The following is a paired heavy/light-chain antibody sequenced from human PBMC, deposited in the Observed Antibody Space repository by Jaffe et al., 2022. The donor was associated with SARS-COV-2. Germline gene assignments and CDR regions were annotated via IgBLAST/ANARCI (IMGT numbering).Heavy chain of an antibody. CDR2: ISAYNGNT. V-gene: IGHV1-18*01. J-gene: IGHJ4*02. CDR3: ARVYCSGGSCPTRGYFDY. D-gene: IGHD2-15*01. Sequence: QVQLVQSGAEVKKPGASVKVSCKASGYTFTSYGISWVRQAPGQGLEWMGWISAYNGNTNYAQKLQGRVTMTTDTSTSTAYMELRSLRSDDTAVYYCARVYCSGGSCPTRGYFDYWGQGTLVTVSS. CDR1: GYTFTSYG.
Light chain of an antibody. CDR1: QSISSW. Sequence: DIQMTQSPSTLSASVGDRVTITCRASQSISSWLAWYQQKPGKAPKLLIYKASSLESGVPSRFSGSGSGTEFTLTISSLQPDDFATYYCQQYNSYYPWTFGQGTKVEIK. V-gene: IGKV1-5*03. CDR3: QQYNSYYPWT. CDR2: KAS. J-gene: IGKJ1*01.